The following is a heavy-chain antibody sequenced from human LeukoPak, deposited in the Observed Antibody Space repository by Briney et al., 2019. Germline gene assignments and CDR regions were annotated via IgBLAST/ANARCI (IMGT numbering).Heavy chain of an antibody. Sequence: ASETLSLTCAVSGGSISSGGYSWSWIRQPPGKGLEWIGYTYHSGSTYYNPSLKSRVTISVDTSKNQFSLKLSSVTAADTAVYYCARGGNSSGWYSFYFDYWGQGTLVTVSS. CDR3: ARGGNSSGWYSFYFDY. J-gene: IGHJ4*02. V-gene: IGHV4-30-2*01. CDR1: GGSISSGGYS. CDR2: TYHSGST. D-gene: IGHD6-19*01.